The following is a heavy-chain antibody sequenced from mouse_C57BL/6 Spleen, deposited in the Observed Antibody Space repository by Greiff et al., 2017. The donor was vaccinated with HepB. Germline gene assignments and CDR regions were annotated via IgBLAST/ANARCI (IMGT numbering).Heavy chain of an antibody. J-gene: IGHJ2*01. CDR3: ARGEVLGGVFDY. CDR2: ISYSGST. D-gene: IGHD3-3*01. Sequence: EVKLQESGPGMVKPSQSLSLTCPVTGYSITSGYDWHWIRHFPGNKLEWMGYISYSGSTNYNPSLKSRISITHDTSKNHFFLKLNSVTTEDTATYYCARGEVLGGVFDYWGQGTTLTVSS. V-gene: IGHV3-1*01. CDR1: GYSITSGYD.